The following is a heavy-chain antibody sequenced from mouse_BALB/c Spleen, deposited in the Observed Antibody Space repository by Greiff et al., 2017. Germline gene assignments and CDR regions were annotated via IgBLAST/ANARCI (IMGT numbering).Heavy chain of an antibody. CDR1: GFSLTSYD. V-gene: IGHV2-9-2*01. D-gene: IGHD4-1*02. CDR3: VRDHPTGTWFAY. CDR2: IWTGGGT. J-gene: IGHJ3*01. Sequence: QVQLQQSGPGLVAPSQSLSITCTVSGFSLTSYDISWIRQPPGKGLEWLGVIWTGGGTNYNSAFMSRLSISKDNSKSQVFLKMNSLQTDDTAIYYCVRDHPTGTWFAYWGQGTLVTVSA.